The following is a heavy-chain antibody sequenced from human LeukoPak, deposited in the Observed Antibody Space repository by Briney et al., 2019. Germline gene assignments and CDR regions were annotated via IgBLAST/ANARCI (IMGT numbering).Heavy chain of an antibody. CDR1: GFTVSSNS. D-gene: IGHD6-19*01. CDR3: ARDLPRSGGNDY. CDR2: IYSGGST. J-gene: IGHJ4*02. Sequence: PEGSLRLSCAPSGFTVSSNSMNWVRQAPGKRPEWVSVIYSGGSTYYADCVKGLFTISRDNSENTLYLRMNSLRADDTAVYYCARDLPRSGGNDYWGQGTLVTVSS. V-gene: IGHV3-53*01.